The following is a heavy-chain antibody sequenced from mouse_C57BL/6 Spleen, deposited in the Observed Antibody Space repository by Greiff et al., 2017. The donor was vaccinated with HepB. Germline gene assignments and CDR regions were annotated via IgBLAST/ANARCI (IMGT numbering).Heavy chain of an antibody. CDR1: GYTFTSYW. CDR3: ARWGPSWVFDY. V-gene: IGHV1-52*01. D-gene: IGHD6-1*01. Sequence: QVQLQQPGAELVRPGSSVKLSCKASGYTFTSYWMHWVKQRPIQGLEWIGNIDPSDSETHYNQKFKDKATLTVDKSSSTAYMQLSSLTSEDSAVYYCARWGPSWVFDYWGQGTTLTVSS. J-gene: IGHJ2*01. CDR2: IDPSDSET.